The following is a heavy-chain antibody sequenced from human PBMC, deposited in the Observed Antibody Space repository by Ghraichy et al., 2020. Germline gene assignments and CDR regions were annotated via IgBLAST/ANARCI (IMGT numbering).Heavy chain of an antibody. CDR1: GYTFTSYG. V-gene: IGHV1-18*01. CDR2: ISAYNGNT. D-gene: IGHD1-26*01. CDR3: ARDLAQGRYLLYYYYGMDV. Sequence: ASVKVSCKASGYTFTSYGISWVRQAPGQGLEWMGWISAYNGNTNYAQKLQGRVTMTTDTSTSTAYMELRSLRSDDTAVYYCARDLAQGRYLLYYYYGMDVWGQGTTVTVSS. J-gene: IGHJ6*02.